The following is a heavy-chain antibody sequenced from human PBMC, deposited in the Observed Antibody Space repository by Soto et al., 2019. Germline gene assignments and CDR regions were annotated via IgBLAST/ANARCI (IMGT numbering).Heavy chain of an antibody. V-gene: IGHV6-1*01. CDR2: TYYRSKWYN. J-gene: IGHJ4*02. D-gene: IGHD2-2*01. CDR3: ARAHYCYSTNCLQFDF. Sequence: PSQTLSLTCAISGDSVSSNTAAWNWIRQSPSRGLEWLGRTYYRSKWYNDYAVSVKSRITINPDTSKNQFALQLNSVTPEDTAVYYCARAHYCYSTNCLQFDFCSQGSLVTGSA. CDR1: GDSVSSNTAA.